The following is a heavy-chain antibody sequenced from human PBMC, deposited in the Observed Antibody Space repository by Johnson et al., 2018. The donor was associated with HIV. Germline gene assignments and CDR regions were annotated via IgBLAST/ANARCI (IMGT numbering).Heavy chain of an antibody. CDR1: GFTFDDYA. CDR2: ISWNSGSI. CDR3: AKSSAEWSGYYNDAFDI. V-gene: IGHV3-9*01. J-gene: IGHJ3*02. D-gene: IGHD3-3*01. Sequence: VQLVESGGGLVQPGRSLRLSCAASGFTFDDYAMHWVRQAPGKGLEWVSGISWNSGSIGYADSVKGRFTISRDNSKNKLYLQMHSLRTEDKAVYYCAKSSAEWSGYYNDAFDIWGQGTMVTVSS.